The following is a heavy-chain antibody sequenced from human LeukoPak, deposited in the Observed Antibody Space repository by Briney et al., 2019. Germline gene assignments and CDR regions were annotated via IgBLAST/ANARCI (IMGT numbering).Heavy chain of an antibody. CDR2: IHTDEVTT. Sequence: RGSPRLSRAPSGVSPSSIWTHSGCRPPAKGLVRVSRIHTDEVTTTYADSVKGRFTISRDNAKNTVYLQMNNLRAEDTAVYYCATLNSFGYDYWGQGVLVTVSS. D-gene: IGHD5-18*01. J-gene: IGHJ4*02. V-gene: IGHV3-74*01. CDR3: ATLNSFGYDY. CDR1: GVSPSSIW.